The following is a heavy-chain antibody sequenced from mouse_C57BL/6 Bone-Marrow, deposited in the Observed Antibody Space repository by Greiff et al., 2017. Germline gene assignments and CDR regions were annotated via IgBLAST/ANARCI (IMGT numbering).Heavy chain of an antibody. CDR2: INPSSGYT. V-gene: IGHV1-7*01. Sequence: QVQLQQSGAELAKPGASVKLSCKASGYTFTSYWMHWVKQRPGTGLEWIGNINPSSGYTTYNQKLKDKATLTADKSSITAYMRLSSLTYEDSSFYCCSRPYLLLGLYWGQGTTLTVSS. CDR3: SRPYLLLGLY. J-gene: IGHJ2*01. CDR1: GYTFTSYW. D-gene: IGHD1-1*01.